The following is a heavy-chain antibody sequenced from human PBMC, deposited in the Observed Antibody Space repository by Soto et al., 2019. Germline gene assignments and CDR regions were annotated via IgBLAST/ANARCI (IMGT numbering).Heavy chain of an antibody. CDR2: ISWNSGSI. J-gene: IGHJ3*02. CDR1: GFTFDDYA. CDR3: AKYKGEDVGSGYDFRSSGVDI. D-gene: IGHD5-12*01. Sequence: GGSLRLSCAASGFTFDDYAMHWVRKAPGKGLEWVSGISWNSGSIGYADSVKGRFTISRDNAKNSLYLQMNSLRAEDTALYYCAKYKGEDVGSGYDFRSSGVDIWGQGTMVTVSS. V-gene: IGHV3-9*01.